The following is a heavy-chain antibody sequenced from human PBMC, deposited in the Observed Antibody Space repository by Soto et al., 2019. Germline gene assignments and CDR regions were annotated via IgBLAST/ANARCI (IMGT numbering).Heavy chain of an antibody. Sequence: GWSLRLSCAASGFAFSSYWMHWVRQAPGKGLVWVSRINSDGSSTTYADSVKGRITISRDNAKNTLYLQMNSLRADDTAVYYCARGNLYSYDSRGYGVDYWGQGTLVTVSP. D-gene: IGHD3-22*01. CDR1: GFAFSSYW. CDR3: ARGNLYSYDSRGYGVDY. V-gene: IGHV3-74*01. J-gene: IGHJ4*02. CDR2: INSDGSST.